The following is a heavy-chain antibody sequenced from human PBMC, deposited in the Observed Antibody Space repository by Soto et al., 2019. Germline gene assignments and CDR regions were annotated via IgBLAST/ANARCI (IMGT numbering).Heavy chain of an antibody. CDR1: GFSLSSTRLA. Sequence: QITLKESVPPLVKPTQTLTLTCTFSGFSLSSTRLAVGWIRQPPGKALEWLALIYWDDDKRYSPFLKSRLTITKDTSKNQVVLTMSNMDPVDTARYYCAHIVVACLGYYFDYWGQGTLVTVSS. CDR3: AHIVVACLGYYFDY. V-gene: IGHV2-5*02. D-gene: IGHD5-12*01. J-gene: IGHJ4*02. CDR2: IYWDDDK.